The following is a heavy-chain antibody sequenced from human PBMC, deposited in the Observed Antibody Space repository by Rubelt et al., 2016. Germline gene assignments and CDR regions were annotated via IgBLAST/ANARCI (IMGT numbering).Heavy chain of an antibody. D-gene: IGHD1-1*01. CDR3: ARDQLALYAFDI. Sequence: QVQLVQSGAEVKKPGASVKVSCKASGYTFTTYGISWVRQAPGQGLEWMGWIRTYNGNENYAQKLQRRVTMTTDTSTSTAYMELRSLRSDDTAVYFCARDQLALYAFDIWGQGTMVTVSS. J-gene: IGHJ3*02. V-gene: IGHV1-18*01. CDR1: GYTFTTYG. CDR2: IRTYNGNE.